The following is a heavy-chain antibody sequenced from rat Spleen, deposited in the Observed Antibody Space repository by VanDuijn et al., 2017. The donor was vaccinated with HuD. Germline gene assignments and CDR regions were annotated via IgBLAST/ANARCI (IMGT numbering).Heavy chain of an antibody. Sequence: EVQLVESGGGLVQPGRSMKLSCAASGFTFSNYGMHWIRQAPTKGLEWVTSISPTGGNTYYRDSVKGRFTISRDNAKSTLYLQMNSLRSEDTATYYCTRGGTYYYLWGQGASVTVSS. J-gene: IGHJ4*01. V-gene: IGHV5-19*01. D-gene: IGHD1-12*01. CDR1: GFTFSNYG. CDR3: TRGGTYYYL. CDR2: ISPTGGNT.